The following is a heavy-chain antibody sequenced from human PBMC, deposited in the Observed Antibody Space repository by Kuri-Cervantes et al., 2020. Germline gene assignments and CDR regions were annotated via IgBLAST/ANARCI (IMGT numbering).Heavy chain of an antibody. J-gene: IGHJ6*02. Sequence: GESLKISCAASGFTFSSYDMHWVRQATGKGLEWVSAIGTAGGTYYPGSVKGRFTISRDNSKNTLYLQMNSLRAEDTAVYYCAKNGDFWSGYYYYGMDVWGQGTTVTVSS. CDR3: AKNGDFWSGYYYYGMDV. CDR2: IGTAGGT. V-gene: IGHV3-13*01. D-gene: IGHD3-3*01. CDR1: GFTFSSYD.